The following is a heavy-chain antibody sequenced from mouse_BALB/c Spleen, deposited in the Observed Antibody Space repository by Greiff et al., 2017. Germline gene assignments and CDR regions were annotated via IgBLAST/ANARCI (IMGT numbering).Heavy chain of an antibody. Sequence: VQLKESGAELAKPGASVKMSCKASGYTFTSYWMHWVKQRPGQGLEWIGYINPSTGYTEYNQKFKDKATLTADKSSSTAYMQLSSLTSEDSAVYYCAATIYYARFAYWGQGTLVTVSA. V-gene: IGHV1-7*01. CDR3: AATIYYARFAY. CDR1: GYTFTSYW. CDR2: INPSTGYT. J-gene: IGHJ3*01. D-gene: IGHD2-1*01.